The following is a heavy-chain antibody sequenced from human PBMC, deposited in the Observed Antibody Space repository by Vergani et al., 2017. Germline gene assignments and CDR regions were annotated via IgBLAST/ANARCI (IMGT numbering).Heavy chain of an antibody. V-gene: IGHV4-34*11. CDR2: IYYSGST. CDR1: GGSFSGYY. J-gene: IGHJ5*02. CDR3: ARDGNYFDWLDHWSWFDP. Sequence: QVQLQQWGAGLLKPSETLSLTCAVYGGSFSGYYWSWIRQPPGKGLEWIGYIYYSGSTNYNPSLKSRVTISVDTSKNQFSLKLSSVTAADTAVYYCARDGNYFDWLDHWSWFDPWGQGTLVTVSS. D-gene: IGHD3-9*01.